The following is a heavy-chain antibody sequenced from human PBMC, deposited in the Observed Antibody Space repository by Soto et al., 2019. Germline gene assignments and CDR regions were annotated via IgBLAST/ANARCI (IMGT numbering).Heavy chain of an antibody. Sequence: ASVKVSCKASGYTFTSYGISWVRQAPGQGLEWMGWISAYNGNTNYAQKLQGRVTMTTDTSTSTAYMELRSLRSDDTAVYYCARDAALYDSSGKDARPPHLTYWGQGTLVTVSS. J-gene: IGHJ4*02. D-gene: IGHD3-22*01. CDR1: GYTFTSYG. V-gene: IGHV1-18*01. CDR2: ISAYNGNT. CDR3: ARDAALYDSSGKDARPPHLTY.